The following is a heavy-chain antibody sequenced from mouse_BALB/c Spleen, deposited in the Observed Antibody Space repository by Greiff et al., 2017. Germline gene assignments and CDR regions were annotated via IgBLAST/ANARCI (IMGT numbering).Heavy chain of an antibody. CDR2: ISDGGSYT. D-gene: IGHD1-1*01. CDR1: GFTFSDYY. V-gene: IGHV5-4*02. J-gene: IGHJ4*01. CDR3: ARRGSYAMDY. Sequence: EVKLVESGGGLVKPGGSLKLSCAASGFTFSDYYMYWVRQTPEKRLEWVATISDGGSYTYYPDSVKGRFTISRDNAKNNLYLQMSSLKSEDTAMYYCARRGSYAMDYWGQGTSVTVSS.